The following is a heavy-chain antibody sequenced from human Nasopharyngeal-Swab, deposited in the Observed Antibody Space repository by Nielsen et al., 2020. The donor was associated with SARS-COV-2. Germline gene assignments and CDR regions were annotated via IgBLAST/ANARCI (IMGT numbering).Heavy chain of an antibody. J-gene: IGHJ4*02. Sequence: SETLSLTCTVSGGSISSYYWSWIRQPPGKGLEWIGYIYYSGSTNYNPSLKGRVTISVDSSKNQFSLKLSSVTAADTAVYYCARGKAVTYDYWGQGTLVTVSS. D-gene: IGHD4-17*01. CDR2: IYYSGST. CDR1: GGSISSYY. V-gene: IGHV4-59*01. CDR3: ARGKAVTYDY.